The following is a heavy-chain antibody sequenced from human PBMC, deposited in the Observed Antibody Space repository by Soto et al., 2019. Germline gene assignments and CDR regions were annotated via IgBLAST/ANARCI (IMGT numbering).Heavy chain of an antibody. CDR3: SRFAARPPFEY. CDR1: GGSINSSYY. Sequence: PSETLSLTCIVSGGSINSSYYLGWIRQPPGKAPEXVGXXYXXXXXYXXPSLKSRVTISVDSSRNQVSLKMTSVTAADTAVYYCSRFAARPPFEYWGQGLVVTASS. CDR2: XYXXXXX. D-gene: IGHD6-6*01. J-gene: IGHJ4*02. V-gene: IGHV4-39*01.